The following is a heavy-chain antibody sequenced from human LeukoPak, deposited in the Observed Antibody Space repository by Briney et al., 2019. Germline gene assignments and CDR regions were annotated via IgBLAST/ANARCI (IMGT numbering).Heavy chain of an antibody. CDR3: AKDLLYGSGSN. Sequence: GSLRLSCAASGFTVRSTYMSWVRQAPGKGLEWVSLLFGTDTTFYADSVKGRFAISSDDAQNTLYLQMNSLRAEDTAMYYCAKDLLYGSGSNWGQGTLVTVSS. V-gene: IGHV3-66*01. D-gene: IGHD3-10*01. CDR1: GFTVRSTY. CDR2: LFGTDTT. J-gene: IGHJ4*02.